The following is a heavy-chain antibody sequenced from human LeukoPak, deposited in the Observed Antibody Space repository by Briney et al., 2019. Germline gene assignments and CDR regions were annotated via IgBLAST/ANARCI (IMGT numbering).Heavy chain of an antibody. J-gene: IGHJ4*02. Sequence: GGSLRLSCAASGFTVSSNYMSWVRQAPGKGLEWVAVISYDGSNKYYADSVKGRFTISRDNSKNTLYLQMNSLRAEDTAVYYCAKARITMIVVVPFDYWGQGTLVTVSS. D-gene: IGHD3-22*01. CDR3: AKARITMIVVVPFDY. CDR2: ISYDGSNK. CDR1: GFTVSSNY. V-gene: IGHV3-30*18.